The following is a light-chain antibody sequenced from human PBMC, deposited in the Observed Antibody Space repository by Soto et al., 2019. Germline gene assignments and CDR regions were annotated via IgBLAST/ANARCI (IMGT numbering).Light chain of an antibody. CDR1: QSVSSN. CDR3: QQYNGYPLT. Sequence: EIVMTQSPAALSVSPGERATLSCRASQSVSSNLAWYQQTPGQAPRLLIYGASTRATGIPARFSGSGSGTDFTLTISSLQSEDFAVYYCQQYNGYPLTFGEGTKLEIK. CDR2: GAS. J-gene: IGKJ4*01. V-gene: IGKV3-15*01.